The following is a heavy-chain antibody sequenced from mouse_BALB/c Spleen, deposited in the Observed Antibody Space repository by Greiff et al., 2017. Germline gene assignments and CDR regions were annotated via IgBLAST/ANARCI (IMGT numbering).Heavy chain of an antibody. Sequence: VQLHQSGPELVRPGVSVKISCKGSGYTFTDYAMHWVKQSHAKSLEWIGVISTYSGNTNYNQKFKGKATMTVDKSSSTAYMELARLTSEDSAIYYCARVYDYDVGYYAMDYWGQGTSVTVSS. V-gene: IGHV1-67*01. CDR3: ARVYDYDVGYYAMDY. D-gene: IGHD2-4*01. J-gene: IGHJ4*01. CDR2: ISTYSGNT. CDR1: GYTFTDYA.